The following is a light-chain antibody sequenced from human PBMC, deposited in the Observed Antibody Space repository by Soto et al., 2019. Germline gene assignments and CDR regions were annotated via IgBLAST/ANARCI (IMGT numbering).Light chain of an antibody. CDR3: VSFAGGTYV. Sequence: QSLLTQPPSASGSPGQSVTISCTGTSSDVGRYIFVSWFQQHPGKAPKLILYDVNKRPSGVPDRFSGSKSGNTASLTVFGLQAEDEADYYCVSFAGGTYVFGTGTKVTVL. CDR2: DVN. J-gene: IGLJ1*01. V-gene: IGLV2-8*01. CDR1: SSDVGRYIF.